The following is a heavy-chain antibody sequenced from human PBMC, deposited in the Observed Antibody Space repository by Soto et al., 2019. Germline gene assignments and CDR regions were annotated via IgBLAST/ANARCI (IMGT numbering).Heavy chain of an antibody. CDR2: IYYSGST. J-gene: IGHJ6*02. Sequence: SETLSLTCTVSGGSISSYYWSWIRQPPGKGLEWIGYIYYSGSTNYNPSLKSRVTISVDTSKNQFSLKLSSVTAADTAVYYCARLQGRDYYYYYGMDVWGQGTTVTVSS. V-gene: IGHV4-59*01. CDR3: ARLQGRDYYYYYGMDV. CDR1: GGSISSYY.